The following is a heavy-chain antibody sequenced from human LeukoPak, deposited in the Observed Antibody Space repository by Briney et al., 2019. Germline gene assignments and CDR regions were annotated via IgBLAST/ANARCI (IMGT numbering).Heavy chain of an antibody. V-gene: IGHV3-21*04. J-gene: IGHJ3*02. CDR1: GFTFSSYN. CDR2: ISSSSTYI. CDR3: ATYWRYFDWLLLDT. Sequence: GGSLRLSCAASGFTFSSYNINWVRQAPGKGLEWVSSISSSSTYIYYADSVKGRFTISRDNANNSLFLQMNSLRAEDTAMYYCATYWRYFDWLLLDTWGLGTMVTVSS. D-gene: IGHD3-9*01.